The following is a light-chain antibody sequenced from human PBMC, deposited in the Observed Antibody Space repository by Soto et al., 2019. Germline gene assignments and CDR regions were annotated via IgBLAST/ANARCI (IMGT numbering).Light chain of an antibody. Sequence: DIQMTQSPSTLSASVGDRVTITCRASQSISSWLAWYQQKPGKAPKLLIYKAPSLERGVPSRFSGSGSGTEFTLTISSLQPDDFATYYCQQYNSYSWTFGQGTKVEIK. CDR1: QSISSW. J-gene: IGKJ1*01. CDR3: QQYNSYSWT. V-gene: IGKV1-5*03. CDR2: KAP.